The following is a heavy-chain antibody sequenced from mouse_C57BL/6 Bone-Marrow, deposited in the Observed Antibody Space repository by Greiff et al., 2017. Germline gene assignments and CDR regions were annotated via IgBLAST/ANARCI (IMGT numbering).Heavy chain of an antibody. D-gene: IGHD1-1*01. CDR3: SFTAGVATRYFDV. Sequence: QVQLQQSGAELVRPGASVTLSCKASGYTFTDYEMHWVKQTPVHGLEWIGAIDPETGGTAYNQKFKGKAILTADKSSSTTYMELRSLTSEDSAVYYCSFTAGVATRYFDVWGTGTTVTVSS. CDR2: IDPETGGT. CDR1: GYTFTDYE. V-gene: IGHV1-15*01. J-gene: IGHJ1*03.